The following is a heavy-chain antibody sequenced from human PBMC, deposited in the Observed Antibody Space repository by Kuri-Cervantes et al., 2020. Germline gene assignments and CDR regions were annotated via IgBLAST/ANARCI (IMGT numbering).Heavy chain of an antibody. V-gene: IGHV4-4*02. D-gene: IGHD4-17*01. CDR3: ATGDGDYGDPWGY. CDR1: GGSISSSNW. Sequence: SETLSLTCTVSGGSISSSNWWSWVRQPPGKGLEWIGEIYHSGSTNYNPSLKSRVTISVDTSKNQFSLKLSSVTAADTAVYYCATGDGDYGDPWGYWGQGTLVTVSS. CDR2: IYHSGST. J-gene: IGHJ4*02.